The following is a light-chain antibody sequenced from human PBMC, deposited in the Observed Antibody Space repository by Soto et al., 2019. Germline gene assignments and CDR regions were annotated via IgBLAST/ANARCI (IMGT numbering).Light chain of an antibody. CDR2: GAS. J-gene: IGKJ1*01. V-gene: IGKV3-20*01. CDR1: QSVSSSY. CDR3: QHYGTSRT. Sequence: DIVLTQSPGTLYLSPGERATLSCRASQSVSSSYLAWYQQKRAQAPRLLIYGASSRATCIPDRFSGSGSATDFTHAIIILDPEDFARYYCQHYGTSRTFCQGPKVEIK.